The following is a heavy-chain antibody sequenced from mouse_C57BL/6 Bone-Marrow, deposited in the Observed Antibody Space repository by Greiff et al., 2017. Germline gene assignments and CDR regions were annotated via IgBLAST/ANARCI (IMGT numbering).Heavy chain of an antibody. V-gene: IGHV1-63*01. CDR2: IYPGGGYT. D-gene: IGHD4-1*01. J-gene: IGHJ4*01. Sequence: VQLQQSGAELVRPGTSVKMSCKASGYTFTNYWIGWAKQRPGHGLEWLGDIYPGGGYTNYNEKFKGKATLTADKSSSTAYMQFSSLTSEDSAIYYCARVGTGTYAMDYWGQGTSVTVSS. CDR1: GYTFTNYW. CDR3: ARVGTGTYAMDY.